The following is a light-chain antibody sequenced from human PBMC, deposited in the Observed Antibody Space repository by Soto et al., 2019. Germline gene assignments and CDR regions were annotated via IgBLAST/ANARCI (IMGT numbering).Light chain of an antibody. CDR1: QTTSDSY. V-gene: IGKV3-20*01. Sequence: EIVLTQSPGTLSLSPGERATLSCRASQTTSDSYLGWYQQKPGQAPRLLIYDTSNRATGIPDRFSGSGSVTDFTLAISRLEPEDCAVYYCQQYGNSPPYTFGQGTTLE. J-gene: IGKJ2*01. CDR2: DTS. CDR3: QQYGNSPPYT.